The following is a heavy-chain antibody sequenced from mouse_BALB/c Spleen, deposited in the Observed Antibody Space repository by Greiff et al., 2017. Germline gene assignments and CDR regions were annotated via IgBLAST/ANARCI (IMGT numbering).Heavy chain of an antibody. CDR1: GYAFTNYW. CDR2: IYPGSGNT. D-gene: IGHD2-4*01. Sequence: QVQLKESGAELVRPGTSVKISCKASGYAFTNYWLGWVKQRPGHGLEWIGDIYPGSGNTYYNEKFKGKATLTADKSSSTAYMQLSSLTSEDSAVYFCARRSDYDPDWGQGTLVTVSA. CDR3: ARRSDYDPD. J-gene: IGHJ3*01. V-gene: IGHV1-63*01.